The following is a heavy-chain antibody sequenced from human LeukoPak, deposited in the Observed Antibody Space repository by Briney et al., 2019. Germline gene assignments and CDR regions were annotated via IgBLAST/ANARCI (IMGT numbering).Heavy chain of an antibody. CDR2: ISYDGSNK. J-gene: IGHJ3*02. CDR3: TRDYSSSSGRALDI. CDR1: GFTFSSYT. V-gene: IGHV3-30-3*01. D-gene: IGHD6-6*01. Sequence: GGSLRLSCAASGFTFSSYTMHWVRQAPGKGLEWVAVISYDGSNKYYADSVKGRFTISRDNAKNSLYLQMNSLRAEDTAMYFCTRDYSSSSGRALDIWGQGTMVSVSS.